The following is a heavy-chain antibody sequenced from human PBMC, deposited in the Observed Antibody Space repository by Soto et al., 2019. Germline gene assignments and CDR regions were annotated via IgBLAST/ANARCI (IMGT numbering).Heavy chain of an antibody. D-gene: IGHD1-1*01. V-gene: IGHV3-72*01. CDR3: ARGERAVVGGMDV. CDR1: GFTFSDHY. Sequence: EVQLVESGGGLVQPGGSLRLSCVVSGFTFSDHYMEWVRLAPGKGLEWVGRSRNKANSYFTEYAASVKDRFTVSRDNTKNSLYLQMNSLKTEDTAVYYCARGERAVVGGMDVWGQGTTVSVSS. CDR2: SRNKANSYFT. J-gene: IGHJ6*02.